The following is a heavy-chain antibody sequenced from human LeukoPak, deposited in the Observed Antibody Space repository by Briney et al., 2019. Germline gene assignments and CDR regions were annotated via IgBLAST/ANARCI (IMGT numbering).Heavy chain of an antibody. CDR1: GYTFTGYY. J-gene: IGHJ4*02. Sequence: ASVKVSCKASGYTFTGYYMHWVRQAPGQGLEWMGRINPNSGGTNYAQKFQGRVTMTRDTSISTAYMELSRLRSDDTAVYYCASDSSGSLGFDYWRQGTLVTVSS. CDR3: ASDSSGSLGFDY. V-gene: IGHV1-2*06. CDR2: INPNSGGT. D-gene: IGHD3-22*01.